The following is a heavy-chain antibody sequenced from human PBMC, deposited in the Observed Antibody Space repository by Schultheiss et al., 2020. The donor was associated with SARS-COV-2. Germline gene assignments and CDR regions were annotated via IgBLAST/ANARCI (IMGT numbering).Heavy chain of an antibody. J-gene: IGHJ4*02. V-gene: IGHV3-30*18. Sequence: GGSLRLSCAASGFTFSSYSMNWVRQAPGKGLEWVAVISYDGSNKYYADSVKGRFTISRDNSKNTLYLQMNSLRAEDTAVYYCAKSIGEGVGATYFDYWGQGTLVTVSS. CDR3: AKSIGEGVGATYFDY. CDR2: ISYDGSNK. D-gene: IGHD1-26*01. CDR1: GFTFSSYS.